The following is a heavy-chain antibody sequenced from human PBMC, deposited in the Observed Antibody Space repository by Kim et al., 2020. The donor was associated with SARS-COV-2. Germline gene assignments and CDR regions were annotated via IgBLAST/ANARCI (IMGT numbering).Heavy chain of an antibody. CDR3: ARDVGFCDTTACYKYFAF. D-gene: IGHD2-2*02. V-gene: IGHV3-20*04. CDR2: INWNSAST. CDR1: GFAFDDYG. Sequence: GGSLRLSCAASGFAFDDYGMGWVRQAPGKGLEWVSGINWNSASTDYADSVKGRFASSRDNAKNALYLQMNSLRAEDTAWYYCARDVGFCDTTACYKYFAFWGQGTLVTVSS. J-gene: IGHJ4*02.